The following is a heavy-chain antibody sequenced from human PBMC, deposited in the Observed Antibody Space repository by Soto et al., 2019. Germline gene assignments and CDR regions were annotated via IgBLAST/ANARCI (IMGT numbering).Heavy chain of an antibody. CDR2: IYYSGST. D-gene: IGHD3-9*01. Sequence: PSETLSLTCTVSGGSISSYYWSWIRQPPWKGLEWIGYIYYSGSTNYNPSLKSRVTISVDTSKNQFSLKLSSVTAADTAVYYCARHGDILTGYYMAWFDPWGQGTLVTVSS. V-gene: IGHV4-59*08. CDR3: ARHGDILTGYYMAWFDP. CDR1: GGSISSYY. J-gene: IGHJ5*02.